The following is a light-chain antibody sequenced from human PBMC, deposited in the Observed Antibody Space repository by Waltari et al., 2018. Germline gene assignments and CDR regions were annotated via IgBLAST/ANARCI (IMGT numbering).Light chain of an antibody. CDR1: TSDIVPYNH. Sequence: QSALTQPASVSGSPGQSITISCTGTTSDIVPYNHVSWYQQHPGKAPKLLIYDVSERPPGVSNRFCGSKSGNTASLTISGLQSEDEGYYYCCSYATSGTRAFGGGTKLTVL. CDR2: DVS. V-gene: IGLV2-14*03. CDR3: CSYATSGTRA. J-gene: IGLJ3*02.